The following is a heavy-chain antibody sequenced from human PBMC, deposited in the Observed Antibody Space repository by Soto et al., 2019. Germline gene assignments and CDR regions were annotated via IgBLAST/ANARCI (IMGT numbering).Heavy chain of an antibody. D-gene: IGHD3-22*01. J-gene: IGHJ4*02. CDR2: IWYDGSNK. CDR1: GLTFSSYG. CDR3: ARAMDYYDSSGYYYGLDY. V-gene: IGHV3-33*01. Sequence: GGSLRLSCAASGLTFSSYGMHWVRQAPGKGLEWVAVIWYDGSNKYYADSVKGRFTISRDNSKNTLYLQMNSLRAEDTAVYYCARAMDYYDSSGYYYGLDYWGQGTLVTVSS.